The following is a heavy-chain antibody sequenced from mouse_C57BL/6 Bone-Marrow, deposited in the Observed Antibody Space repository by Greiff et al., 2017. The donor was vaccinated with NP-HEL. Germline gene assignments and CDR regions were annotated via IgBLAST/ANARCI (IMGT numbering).Heavy chain of an antibody. V-gene: IGHV5-6*01. J-gene: IGHJ2*01. CDR1: GFTFSSYG. Sequence: EVHLVESGGDLVKPGGSLKLSCAASGFTFSSYGMSWVRQTPDKRLEWVATISSGGSYTYYPDSVKGRFTISRDNAKNTLYLQMSSLKSEDTAMYYCARLNWALDYWGQGTTLTVSS. D-gene: IGHD4-1*01. CDR2: ISSGGSYT. CDR3: ARLNWALDY.